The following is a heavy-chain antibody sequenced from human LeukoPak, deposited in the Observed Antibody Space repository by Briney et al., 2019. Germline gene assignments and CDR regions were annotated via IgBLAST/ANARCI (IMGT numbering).Heavy chain of an antibody. CDR1: GFTFSSYS. Sequence: GGSLRLSCAASGFTFSSYSMNWVRQAPGKGLEYVSYISSTSSSIYYADSVKGRFTISRDNAKNSLYLQMNSLRAEDTAVYYCARSEARTAEPTLPLDYWGQGTLVTVSS. CDR2: ISSTSSSI. V-gene: IGHV3-48*04. J-gene: IGHJ4*02. D-gene: IGHD2-21*02. CDR3: ARSEARTAEPTLPLDY.